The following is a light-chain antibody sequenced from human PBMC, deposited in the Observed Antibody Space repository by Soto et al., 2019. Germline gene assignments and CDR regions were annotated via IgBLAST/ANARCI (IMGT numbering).Light chain of an antibody. CDR1: NSDVGAYNY. CDR2: EVS. Sequence: QSVLTQPPSAPGSPGQSVTISCTGTNSDVGAYNYVSWYQQYPGKAPKLMIYEVSKRPSGVPDRFSGSKSGNTASLTVSGLQAEDEADYYCSSYAGSDTFVFGTGTKLTVL. J-gene: IGLJ1*01. V-gene: IGLV2-8*01. CDR3: SSYAGSDTFV.